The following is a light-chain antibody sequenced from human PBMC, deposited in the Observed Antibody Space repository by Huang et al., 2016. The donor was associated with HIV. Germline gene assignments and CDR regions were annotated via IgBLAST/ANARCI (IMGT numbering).Light chain of an antibody. Sequence: DIQLTQSPSTLSASVGDRFTIPCRASQNINTWLAWYQQKPGKAPDLLISRASSLQVGVPSRFTGSGSGTEFTLTITSLQPDDLGTYYCQQYNTYLYTFGQGTKLEI. CDR3: QQYNTYLYT. CDR2: RAS. CDR1: QNINTW. V-gene: IGKV1-5*03. J-gene: IGKJ2*01.